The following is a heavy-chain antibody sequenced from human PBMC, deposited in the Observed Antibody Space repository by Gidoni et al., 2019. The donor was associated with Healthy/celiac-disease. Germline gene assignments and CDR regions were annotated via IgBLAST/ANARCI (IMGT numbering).Heavy chain of an antibody. CDR1: GVTFSSYA. V-gene: IGHV3-23*01. D-gene: IGHD6-13*01. J-gene: IGHJ4*02. CDR3: AKDVVSYSSSWYYNFDY. CDR2: ISCSGGST. Sequence: EVQRLEAGGGLVQPGGSLRLAGAASGVTFSSYAMSWVRQAPGKGLEWVSAISCSGGSTYYAASVKGRFTISRDNSKNTLYLQMNSLRAEDTAVYYCAKDVVSYSSSWYYNFDYWGQGTLVTVSS.